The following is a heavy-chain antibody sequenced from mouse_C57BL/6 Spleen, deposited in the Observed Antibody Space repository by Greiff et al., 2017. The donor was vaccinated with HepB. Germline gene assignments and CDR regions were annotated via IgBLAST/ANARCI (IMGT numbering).Heavy chain of an antibody. CDR1: GYTFTSYW. D-gene: IGHD1-1*01. CDR3: ARGAYYGSSPYCFDY. Sequence: QVQLQQPGAELVKPGASVKLSCKASGYTFTSYWMQWVKQRPGQGLEWIGEIDPSDSYTNYNQKFKGKATLTVDTSSSTAYMQLSSLTSEDSAVYYCARGAYYGSSPYCFDYWGQGTTLTVSS. V-gene: IGHV1-50*01. CDR2: IDPSDSYT. J-gene: IGHJ2*01.